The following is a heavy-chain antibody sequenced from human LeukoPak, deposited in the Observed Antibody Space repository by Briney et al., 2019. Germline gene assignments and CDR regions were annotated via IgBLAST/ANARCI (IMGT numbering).Heavy chain of an antibody. CDR3: AREYYSDSSGSDY. CDR2: INQDGSEK. Sequence: PGGSLRLSCAASGFTFSSYWMSWVRQAPGKGLEWVANINQDGSEKYSVDSMKGRFTISRDNAKNSLYLQMNSLRAEDTAVYYCAREYYSDSSGSDYWGQGTLVTVSS. D-gene: IGHD3-22*01. CDR1: GFTFSSYW. V-gene: IGHV3-7*05. J-gene: IGHJ4*02.